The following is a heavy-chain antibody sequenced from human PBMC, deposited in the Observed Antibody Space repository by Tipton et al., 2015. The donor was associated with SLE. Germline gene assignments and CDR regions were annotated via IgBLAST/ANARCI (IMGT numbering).Heavy chain of an antibody. CDR1: GFTFSSYG. Sequence: SLRLSCAASGFTFSSYGMHWVRQAPGKGLEWVAVIWYDGSNKYYAESVKGRFTISRDNSKNTLYLQMNSLRAEDTAVYYCKGSSGYYPFDIWGQGTMVTVSS. J-gene: IGHJ3*02. CDR2: IWYDGSNK. V-gene: IGHV3-33*08. D-gene: IGHD3-22*01. CDR3: KGSSGYYPFDI.